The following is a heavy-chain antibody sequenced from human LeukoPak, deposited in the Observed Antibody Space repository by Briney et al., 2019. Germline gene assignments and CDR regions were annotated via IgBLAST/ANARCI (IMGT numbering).Heavy chain of an antibody. D-gene: IGHD1-14*01. CDR1: GGSISSYY. CDR2: IYTSGST. J-gene: IGHJ6*03. Sequence: SETLSLTCTVSGGSISSYYWSWIRQPAGKGLEWIGRIYTSGSTNYNPSLKSRVTMSVDTSKDQFSLKLSSVTAADTAVYYCARGVSGEPVYYYYMDVWGKGTTVTISS. CDR3: ARGVSGEPVYYYYMDV. V-gene: IGHV4-4*07.